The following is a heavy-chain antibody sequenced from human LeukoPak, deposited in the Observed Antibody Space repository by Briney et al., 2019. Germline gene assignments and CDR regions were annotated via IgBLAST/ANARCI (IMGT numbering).Heavy chain of an antibody. J-gene: IGHJ4*02. CDR1: GFTFSSYW. V-gene: IGHV3-7*01. CDR3: ARWRWGAAAGTFDY. D-gene: IGHD6-13*01. Sequence: GGSLRLSCAASGFTFSSYWMSWVRQAPGKGLEWVANIKQDGSEKYYVDSVKGRFTISRDNAQNSLYLQMNSLRAEDTAVYYCARWRWGAAAGTFDYWGQGTLVTVSS. CDR2: IKQDGSEK.